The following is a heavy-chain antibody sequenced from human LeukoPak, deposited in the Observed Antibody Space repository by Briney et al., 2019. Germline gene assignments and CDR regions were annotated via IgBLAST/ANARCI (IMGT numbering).Heavy chain of an antibody. J-gene: IGHJ6*03. V-gene: IGHV1-8*01. CDR3: ARGRSYYYYMDV. CDR1: GYTFTSYD. Sequence: ASVKVSCKASGYTFTSYDINWVRQATGQGLEWMGWMNPNSGSTGYAQKFQGRVTMTRNTSISTAYMELSSLRSEDTAVYYCARGRSYYYYMDVWGKGTTVTVSS. CDR2: MNPNSGST.